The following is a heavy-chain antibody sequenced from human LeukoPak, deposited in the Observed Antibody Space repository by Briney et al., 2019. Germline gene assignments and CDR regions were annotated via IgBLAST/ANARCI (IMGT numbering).Heavy chain of an antibody. CDR2: IKQDGSEK. D-gene: IGHD1-26*01. Sequence: QSGGSLRLSCAASGFTFSSYWMSWVRQAPGKGLEWGVNIKQDGSEKYYVDSVKGRFTISRDNAKNSLYLQMNSLRAEDTAVYYCARDPYSGSYGDSYYYYMDVWGKGTTVTISS. V-gene: IGHV3-7*01. J-gene: IGHJ6*03. CDR1: GFTFSSYW. CDR3: ARDPYSGSYGDSYYYYMDV.